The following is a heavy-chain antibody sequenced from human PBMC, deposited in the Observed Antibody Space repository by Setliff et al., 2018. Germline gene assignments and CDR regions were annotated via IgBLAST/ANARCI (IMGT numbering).Heavy chain of an antibody. J-gene: IGHJ4*02. Sequence: SETLSLTCAVSGYSISSGYYWGWIRQPPGKGLEWIGYIYYSGSTYYNPSLKSRVTISVDTSKNQFSLKLSSVTAADTAVYYCARARYSGYVDYWGQGTPVTVSS. V-gene: IGHV4-38-2*01. CDR2: IYYSGST. CDR1: GYSISSGYY. D-gene: IGHD5-12*01. CDR3: ARARYSGYVDY.